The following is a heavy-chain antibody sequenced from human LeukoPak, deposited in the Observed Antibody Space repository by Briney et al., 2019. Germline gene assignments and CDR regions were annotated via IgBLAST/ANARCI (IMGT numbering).Heavy chain of an antibody. CDR2: LSPSGASI. CDR3: AAGPYGGNTPFDY. Sequence: GGSLRLSCAASGFTFSSYAMSWVRQAPGRGLEWVSSLSPSGASIYYADSVKGRFTISRDNSKNTLYLHMNNLRVEDTALYYCAAGPYGGNTPFDYWGQGTLVTVSS. CDR1: GFTFSSYA. V-gene: IGHV3-23*01. D-gene: IGHD4-23*01. J-gene: IGHJ4*02.